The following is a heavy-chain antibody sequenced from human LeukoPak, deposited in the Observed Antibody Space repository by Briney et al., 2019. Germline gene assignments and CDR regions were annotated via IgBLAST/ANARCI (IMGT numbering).Heavy chain of an antibody. CDR1: GYIFTSYG. D-gene: IGHD4-23*01. CDR2: ISAYNGNR. Sequence: ASVKVSCKASGYIFTSYGFSWVRQAPGQGLEWMGWISAYNGNRNYAEKFQGRVTMTTDASTSTAYMELRSLRLDDTAVYYCARDRWSPYGGNTHHFDYWGQGVLVTVSS. CDR3: ARDRWSPYGGNTHHFDY. V-gene: IGHV1-18*01. J-gene: IGHJ4*02.